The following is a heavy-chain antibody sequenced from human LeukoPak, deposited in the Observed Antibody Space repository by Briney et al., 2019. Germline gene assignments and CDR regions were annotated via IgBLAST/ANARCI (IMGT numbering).Heavy chain of an antibody. D-gene: IGHD3-10*01. Sequence: GGSLRLSCAASGFTFSNYAKSWVRQAPGKGLEWVSVISDSGGSTYYADSVKGRFTISRDNSKNTLYLQMNSLRDEDTAVYYCAKDRGYYGSGSNGMDVWGKGTTVTVSS. J-gene: IGHJ6*04. V-gene: IGHV3-23*01. CDR3: AKDRGYYGSGSNGMDV. CDR2: ISDSGGST. CDR1: GFTFSNYA.